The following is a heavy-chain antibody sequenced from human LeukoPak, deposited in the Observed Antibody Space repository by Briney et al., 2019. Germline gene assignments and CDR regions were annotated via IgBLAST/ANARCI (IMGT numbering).Heavy chain of an antibody. CDR2: INPNSGGT. Sequence: ASVKVSCKASGYTFTGYYMHWVRQAPGQGLEWMGWINPNSGGTNYAQKFQGRVTMTRDTSISTAYMELSRLRSDDTAVYYCARVPSGGSGSYSEDYWGQGTLVTVSS. CDR3: ARVPSGGSGSYSEDY. CDR1: GYTFTGYY. J-gene: IGHJ4*02. V-gene: IGHV1-2*02. D-gene: IGHD3-10*01.